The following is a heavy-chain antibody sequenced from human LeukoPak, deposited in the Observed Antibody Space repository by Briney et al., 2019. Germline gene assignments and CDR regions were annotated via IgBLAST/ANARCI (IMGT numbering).Heavy chain of an antibody. CDR2: IDPSDSYT. J-gene: IGHJ4*02. Sequence: GESLKISCKGSGYSFTSNWISWVRQMPGKGLEWMGRIDPSDSYTNYSPSFQGHVTISADKSISTAYLQWSSLKASDTAMYYCARHWNTAMDLFDYWGQGTLVTVSS. D-gene: IGHD5-18*01. CDR3: ARHWNTAMDLFDY. V-gene: IGHV5-10-1*01. CDR1: GYSFTSNW.